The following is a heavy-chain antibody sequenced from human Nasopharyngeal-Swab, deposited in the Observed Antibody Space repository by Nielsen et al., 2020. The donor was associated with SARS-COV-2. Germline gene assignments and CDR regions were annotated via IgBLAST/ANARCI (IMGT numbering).Heavy chain of an antibody. J-gene: IGHJ4*02. CDR3: ARGNPGSIAAAEVFDY. CDR2: ISAYNGNT. V-gene: IGHV1-18*01. CDR1: GYTFTSYG. Sequence: ASVKVSCKASGYTFTSYGISWVRQAPGQGLEWMGWISAYNGNTNYAQKLQGRVTMTTDTSTSTAYMELRSLRSDDTAVYYCARGNPGSIAAAEVFDYWGQGTLVTVSS. D-gene: IGHD6-13*01.